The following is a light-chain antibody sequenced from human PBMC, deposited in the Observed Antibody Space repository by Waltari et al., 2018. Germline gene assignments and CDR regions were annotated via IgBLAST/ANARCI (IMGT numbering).Light chain of an antibody. CDR1: QSVSSN. J-gene: IGKJ4*01. CDR3: QQYNNWPSLT. Sequence: EIVMTQSPATLSVSPGGKATLSCRARQSVSSNLAWYQQKPGQAPRLLIYGASTRATGIPARFSGSGSGTEFTLTISSLQSEDFAVYYCQQYNNWPSLTFGGGTKVEIK. CDR2: GAS. V-gene: IGKV3-15*01.